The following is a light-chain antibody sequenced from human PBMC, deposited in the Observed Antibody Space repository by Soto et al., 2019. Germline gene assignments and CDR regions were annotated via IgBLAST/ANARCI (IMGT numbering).Light chain of an antibody. CDR3: SSYTTSNTRQIV. V-gene: IGLV2-14*01. CDR2: DVS. J-gene: IGLJ1*01. Sequence: QSVLTQPASVSGSPGQSITISCTGTSSDVGGYNYVSWYQQHPGKAPKFIIYDVSNRPSGVSNRFSGSKSDNTASLTISGLQPEDEADYHCSSYTTSNTRQIVFGTGTKVTVL. CDR1: SSDVGGYNY.